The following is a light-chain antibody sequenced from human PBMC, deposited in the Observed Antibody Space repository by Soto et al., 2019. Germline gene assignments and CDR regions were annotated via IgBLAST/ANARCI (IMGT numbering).Light chain of an antibody. CDR1: SSDVGGYNY. J-gene: IGLJ1*01. CDR3: SSYTSSSTLYV. CDR2: EVS. Sequence: QSVLTQPPSASGSPGQSVTISCTGTSSDVGGYNYVSWYQHHPGKAPKLMIYEVSKRPSGVPDRFSGSKSGNTASLTVSGLQAEDEADYYCSSYTSSSTLYVFGTGTKVTVL. V-gene: IGLV2-8*01.